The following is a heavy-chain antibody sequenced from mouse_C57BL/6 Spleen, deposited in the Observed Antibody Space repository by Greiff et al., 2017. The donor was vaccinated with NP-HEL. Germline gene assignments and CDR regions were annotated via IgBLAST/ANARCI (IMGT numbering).Heavy chain of an antibody. CDR1: GFALTSYG. Sequence: QVQLQQSGPGLVQPSQSLSITCTVSGFALTSYGVHWVRQSPGQGLEWLGVIWRGGSTDYNAAFISSLSISKDNSKSQVFFKMNSLQADDTAIYYCAGDGDFGYWYFDVWGTGTTVTVSS. J-gene: IGHJ1*03. D-gene: IGHD2-13*01. CDR2: IWRGGST. V-gene: IGHV2-2*01. CDR3: AGDGDFGYWYFDV.